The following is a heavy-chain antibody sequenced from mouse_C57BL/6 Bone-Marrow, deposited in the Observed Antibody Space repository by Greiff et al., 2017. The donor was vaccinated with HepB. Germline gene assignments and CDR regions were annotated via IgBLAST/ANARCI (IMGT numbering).Heavy chain of an antibody. CDR3: ARGEDYGYDGFDY. CDR1: GYSFTDYN. CDR2: INPNYGTT. D-gene: IGHD2-2*01. Sequence: EVKLMESGPELVKPGASVKISCKASGYSFTDYNMNWVKQSNGKSLEWIGVINPNYGTTSYNQKFKGKATLTVDQSSSTAYMQLNSLTSEYSAVYYCARGEDYGYDGFDYWGQGTTLTVSS. V-gene: IGHV1-39*01. J-gene: IGHJ2*01.